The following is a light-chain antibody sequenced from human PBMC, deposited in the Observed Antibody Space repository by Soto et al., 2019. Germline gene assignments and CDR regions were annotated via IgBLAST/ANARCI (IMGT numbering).Light chain of an antibody. V-gene: IGKV1-9*01. Sequence: IQLTQSPSSLSASVGDRVTITCRASQGISSYLAGYQQKPGKAPKLLIYAASTLQSGVPSRFSGSGSGTDFTLTISSLQPEDFATYYCQQLNSYTFGPGTKVDIK. CDR3: QQLNSYT. CDR2: AAS. CDR1: QGISSY. J-gene: IGKJ3*01.